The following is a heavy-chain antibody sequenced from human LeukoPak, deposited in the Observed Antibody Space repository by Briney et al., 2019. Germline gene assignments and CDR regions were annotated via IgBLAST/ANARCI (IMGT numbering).Heavy chain of an antibody. CDR3: ARDHDFWSGYLTDAFDI. J-gene: IGHJ3*02. CDR2: ISSSGSTI. CDR1: GFTFSSYS. Sequence: GGSLRLSCAASGFTFSSYSMNWVRQAPGKGLEWVSYISSSGSTIYYADSVKGRFTISRDNAKNSLYLQMNSLRAEDTAVYYCARDHDFWSGYLTDAFDIWGQGTMVTVSS. D-gene: IGHD3-3*01. V-gene: IGHV3-48*04.